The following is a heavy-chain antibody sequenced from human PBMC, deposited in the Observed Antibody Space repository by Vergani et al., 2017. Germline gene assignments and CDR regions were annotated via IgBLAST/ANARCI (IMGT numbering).Heavy chain of an antibody. CDR1: GGTFSSYA. CDR2: IIPILGIA. CDR3: AARRPDVDTAIVTLYY. D-gene: IGHD5-18*01. Sequence: QVQLVQSGAEVKKPGSSVKVSCTASGGTFSSYAISWVRQAPGQGLEWMGRIIPILGIANYAQKFQGRVTITTDNSTCTAYMELSSLRSEDTAVYYCAARRPDVDTAIVTLYYWGQGTLVTVSA. J-gene: IGHJ4*02. V-gene: IGHV1-69*09.